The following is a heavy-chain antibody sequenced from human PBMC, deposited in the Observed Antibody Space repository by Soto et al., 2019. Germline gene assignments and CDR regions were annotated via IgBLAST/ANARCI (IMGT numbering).Heavy chain of an antibody. CDR1: GFPFSNYA. J-gene: IGHJ4*02. CDR2: INGGAGST. D-gene: IGHD4-17*01. V-gene: IGHV3-23*01. Sequence: EVQLLESGGGLAQPGGSLRLSCAASGFPFSNYAMSWVRQAPGKGLEWVSTINGGAGSTYYADSVKGRFTISRDDSKNTLYLQMNSLRAKDTAVYYCAKIPIMTTVTHYFDYWGQGTLVTVSS. CDR3: AKIPIMTTVTHYFDY.